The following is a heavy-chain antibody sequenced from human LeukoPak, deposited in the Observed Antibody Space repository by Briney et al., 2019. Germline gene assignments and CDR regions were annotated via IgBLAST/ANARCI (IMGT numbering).Heavy chain of an antibody. Sequence: ASVKVSCKASGGTFSSYAISWVRQAPGQGLEWMGGIIPIFGTANYAQKFQGRVTITTDESTSTAYMELSSLRFEDTAVYYCARTSSSPSGFDYWGQGTLVTVSS. CDR2: IIPIFGTA. CDR3: ARTSSSPSGFDY. CDR1: GGTFSSYA. D-gene: IGHD6-6*01. J-gene: IGHJ4*02. V-gene: IGHV1-69*05.